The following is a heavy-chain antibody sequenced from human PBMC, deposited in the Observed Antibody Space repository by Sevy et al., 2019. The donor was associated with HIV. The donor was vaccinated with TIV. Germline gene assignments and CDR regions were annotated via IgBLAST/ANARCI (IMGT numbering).Heavy chain of an antibody. CDR2: IIPILGIA. Sequence: ASVKVSCKASGGTFSSYAISWVRQAPGQGLEWMGRIIPILGIANYAQKFQGRVTITADKSMSTAYMELSSLRSEDTAVYYCARDRGRAAAASFDYWGQGTLVTVSS. CDR1: GGTFSSYA. D-gene: IGHD6-13*01. J-gene: IGHJ4*02. CDR3: ARDRGRAAAASFDY. V-gene: IGHV1-69*04.